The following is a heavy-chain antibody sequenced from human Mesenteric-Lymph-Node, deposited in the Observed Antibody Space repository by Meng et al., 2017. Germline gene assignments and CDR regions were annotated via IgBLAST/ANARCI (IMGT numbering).Heavy chain of an antibody. D-gene: IGHD2-15*01. CDR1: GFTFDDYG. J-gene: IGHJ3*02. CDR2: INWNGGST. Sequence: GESLKISCAASGFTFDDYGMGWVRQVPGKGLEWLSGINWNGGSTAYADSVEGRFTISRDNAKNSLSLQMNSLRVEDTALYYCARVSASRMWDAFDIWGQGTMVTVSS. CDR3: ARVSASRMWDAFDI. V-gene: IGHV3-20*04.